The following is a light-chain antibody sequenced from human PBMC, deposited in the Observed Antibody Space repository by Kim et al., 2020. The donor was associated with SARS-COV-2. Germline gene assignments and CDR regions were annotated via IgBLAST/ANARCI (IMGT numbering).Light chain of an antibody. CDR1: QRVRWN. CDR3: QQYHTRPIT. J-gene: IGKJ5*01. CDR2: AAT. V-gene: IGKV3-15*01. Sequence: ECPGARAAGTGRASQRVRWNLARYKPKLGQAPRIHVDAATTRATQTRARFSGSGSGTEFTLTISGLQSEEFEVYYWQQYHTRPITFGQGTRLEIK.